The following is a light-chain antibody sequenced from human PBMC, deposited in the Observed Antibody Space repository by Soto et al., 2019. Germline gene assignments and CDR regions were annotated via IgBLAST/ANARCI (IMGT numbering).Light chain of an antibody. Sequence: QSVLSQPPSASGTPGQTVTISCSGRSSNIGSNIVNWYQQLPGTAPKLLIYNDDHRPSGVADRFSGSKSGTLASLAISGLQSEDEADYYCSAWDASLGAILFGGGTKLTVL. CDR3: SAWDASLGAIL. J-gene: IGLJ3*02. CDR2: NDD. CDR1: SSNIGSNI. V-gene: IGLV1-44*01.